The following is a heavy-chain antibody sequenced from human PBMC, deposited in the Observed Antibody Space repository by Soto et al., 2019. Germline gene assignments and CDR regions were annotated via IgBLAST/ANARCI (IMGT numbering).Heavy chain of an antibody. V-gene: IGHV4-59*01. CDR3: AGLRGYAGSPIDY. Sequence: SETLSLTCTVSGGSISSYYWSWIRQPPGKGLEWIGYIYHRGTTNYSPSLKSRVTISADMSKNQFSLKLSSVTAADTAVYYCAGLRGYAGSPIDYWGQGTLVTVSS. CDR2: IYHRGTT. CDR1: GGSISSYY. J-gene: IGHJ4*02. D-gene: IGHD2-15*01.